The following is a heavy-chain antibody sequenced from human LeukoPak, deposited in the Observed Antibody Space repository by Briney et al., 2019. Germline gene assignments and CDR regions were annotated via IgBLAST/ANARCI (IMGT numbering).Heavy chain of an antibody. CDR3: ARRDILRHTVNY. J-gene: IGHJ4*02. V-gene: IGHV1-46*01. D-gene: IGHD3-16*01. Sequence: GASVKVSCKASGYAFTSYYMHWVRQAPGQGLEWMGIINPSGGSTSYAQKFQGRVTMTRDTSTSTVYMELSSLRSEDTAVYYCARRDILRHTVNYWGQGTLVTVSS. CDR2: INPSGGST. CDR1: GYAFTSYY.